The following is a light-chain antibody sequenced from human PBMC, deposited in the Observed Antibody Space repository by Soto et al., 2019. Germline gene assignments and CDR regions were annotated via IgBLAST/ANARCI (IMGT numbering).Light chain of an antibody. Sequence: QSALTQPASVSGSPGQSITISCTGTSRDVGGFLYVSWFQQHPGKAPKLMIYAVSNRPSGISNRFSGSKSGNTASLTISGLHAEDEADYYCSSYSSSSTLVVFGGGTKLTVL. CDR3: SSYSSSSTLVV. J-gene: IGLJ2*01. V-gene: IGLV2-14*01. CDR1: SRDVGGFLY. CDR2: AVS.